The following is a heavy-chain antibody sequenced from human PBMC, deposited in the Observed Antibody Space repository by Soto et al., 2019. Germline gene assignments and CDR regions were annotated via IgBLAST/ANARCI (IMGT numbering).Heavy chain of an antibody. CDR2: INPNSGGT. CDR3: ARVSVAVAGTGNY. J-gene: IGHJ4*02. V-gene: IGHV1-2*02. D-gene: IGHD6-19*01. CDR1: GYTFTGYY. Sequence: GASVKVSCKASGYTFTGYYMHWVRQAPGQGLEWMGWINPNSGGTNYAQKFQGRVTMTRDTSISTAYMELSRLRSDDTAVYYCARVSVAVAGTGNYWGQGTLVTVSS.